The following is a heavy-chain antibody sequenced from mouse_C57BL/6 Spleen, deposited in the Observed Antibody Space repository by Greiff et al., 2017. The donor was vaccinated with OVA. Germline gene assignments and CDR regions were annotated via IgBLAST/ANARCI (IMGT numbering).Heavy chain of an antibody. CDR1: GYTFTDYY. CDR3: AREGGYAMDY. CDR2: IYPGSGNT. J-gene: IGHJ4*01. Sequence: VQLQQSGAELVRPGASVKLSCKASGYTFTDYYINWVKQRPGQGLEWIARIYPGSGNTYYNEKFKGKATLTAEKSSSTAYMQLSSLTSEDSAVYFCAREGGYAMDYWGQGTSVTVSS. V-gene: IGHV1-76*01.